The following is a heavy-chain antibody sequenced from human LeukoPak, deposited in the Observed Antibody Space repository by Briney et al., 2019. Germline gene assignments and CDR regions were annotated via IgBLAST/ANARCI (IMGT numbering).Heavy chain of an antibody. Sequence: ASVKVSCKASGHTFTSYDINWVRQATGQGLEWMGWMNPNSGNTAYAQKFQGRVTMTRDTSINTAYMELSRLRSDDTAVYYCARAGVWDYSDTSGYHNGAFDIWGQGTMVTVSS. CDR2: MNPNSGNT. D-gene: IGHD3-22*01. CDR3: ARAGVWDYSDTSGYHNGAFDI. J-gene: IGHJ3*02. V-gene: IGHV1-8*02. CDR1: GHTFTSYD.